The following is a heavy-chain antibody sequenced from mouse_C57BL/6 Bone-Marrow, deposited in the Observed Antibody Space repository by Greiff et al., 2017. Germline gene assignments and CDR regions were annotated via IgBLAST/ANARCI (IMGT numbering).Heavy chain of an antibody. CDR3: ARTISTVVAHWYVDV. Sequence: QVQLQQPGAELVRPGTSVKLSCKASGYTFTSYWMHWVKQRPGQGLEWIGVIDPSDSYTNYNQKFKGKATLTVDTSSSTADMQLSSLTSEDSAVYYCARTISTVVAHWYVDVWGTGTTVTVSS. D-gene: IGHD1-1*01. J-gene: IGHJ1*03. CDR2: IDPSDSYT. V-gene: IGHV1-59*01. CDR1: GYTFTSYW.